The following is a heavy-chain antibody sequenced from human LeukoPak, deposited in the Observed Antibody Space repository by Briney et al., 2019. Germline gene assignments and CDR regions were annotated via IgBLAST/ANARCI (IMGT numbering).Heavy chain of an antibody. V-gene: IGHV4-59*08. CDR2: IYYSGST. D-gene: IGHD3-10*01. J-gene: IGHJ5*02. Sequence: SETLSLTCTVSGGSISGYYWSWIRQPPGKGLEWIGYIYYSGSTNYNPSLKSRVTISVDTSKNQFSLKLSSVTAADTAVYYCARLPPHLLTGIDPWGQGTLVTVSS. CDR3: ARLPPHLLTGIDP. CDR1: GGSISGYY.